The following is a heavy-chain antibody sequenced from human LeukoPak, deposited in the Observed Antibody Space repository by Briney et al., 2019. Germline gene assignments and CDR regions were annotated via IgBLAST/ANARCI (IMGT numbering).Heavy chain of an antibody. CDR3: ARDLLKEFCSGTSCYASPDY. CDR2: INTVGSTT. V-gene: IGHV3-74*01. Sequence: GGSLRLSCAASRFTFSTYRLHWVRQAPGKGRVWVSRINTVGSTTRYADAVKSRFTISRDNAKNTLYLQMNNLRAEDTAVYYCARDLLKEFCSGTSCYASPDYWGQGTLVTVSS. D-gene: IGHD2-2*01. CDR1: RFTFSTYR. J-gene: IGHJ4*02.